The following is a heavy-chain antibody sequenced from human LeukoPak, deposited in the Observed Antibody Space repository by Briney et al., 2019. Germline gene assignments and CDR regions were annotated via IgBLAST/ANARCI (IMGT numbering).Heavy chain of an antibody. J-gene: IGHJ4*02. CDR2: ISVYNGNT. V-gene: IGHV1-18*01. Sequence: ASVKVSCKASGYTFTSYGISWVRQAPGQGLEWMGWISVYNGNTNYAQKLQGRVTMTTDTSTSTAYMELRSLRSDDTAVYYCARFRSSWYSLDYWGQGTLVTVSS. D-gene: IGHD6-13*01. CDR3: ARFRSSWYSLDY. CDR1: GYTFTSYG.